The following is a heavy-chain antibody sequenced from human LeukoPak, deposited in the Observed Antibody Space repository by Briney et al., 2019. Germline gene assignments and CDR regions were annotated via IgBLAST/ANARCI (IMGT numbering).Heavy chain of an antibody. D-gene: IGHD3-16*01. J-gene: IGHJ5*02. CDR1: GYSISSGYY. V-gene: IGHV4-38-2*02. Sequence: PSETLSLTCTVSGYSISSGYYRGWIRQPPGKGLEWIGSIYHSGSTYYNPSLKSRVTISVDTSKNRFSLKLSSVTAADTAVYYCARDLTGGNPTWGQGTLVTVSS. CDR2: IYHSGST. CDR3: ARDLTGGNPT.